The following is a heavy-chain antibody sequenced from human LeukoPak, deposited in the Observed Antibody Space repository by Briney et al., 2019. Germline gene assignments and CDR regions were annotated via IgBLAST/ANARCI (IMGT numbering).Heavy chain of an antibody. V-gene: IGHV1-18*01. CDR2: ISAYNGNT. Sequence: ASVKVSCKASVYTFTSYGISWVRQAPGQGRECMGGISAYNGNTNYAQKLQGRVTMTTDTSTSTAYMELGSLRSDDAVVHYCARFSGVAVDYYYGMDVWGQGTRVTVSS. J-gene: IGHJ6*02. CDR3: ARFSGVAVDYYYGMDV. D-gene: IGHD6-19*01. CDR1: VYTFTSYG.